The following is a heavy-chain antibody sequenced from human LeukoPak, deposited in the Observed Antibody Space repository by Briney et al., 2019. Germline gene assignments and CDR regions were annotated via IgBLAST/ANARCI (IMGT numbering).Heavy chain of an antibody. CDR3: ARISRSHDYDC. CDR1: RFTLSSYS. Sequence: PGGSLRLSCAASRFTLSSYSMHWVRQAPGKGLEYVSAISSYGGSTYYANSVKDRFTISRDNSKNTAYLQMGSLRTEEMAVYYCARISRSHDYDCWGRGTLVTVSS. CDR2: ISSYGGST. V-gene: IGHV3-64*01. J-gene: IGHJ4*02. D-gene: IGHD6-6*01.